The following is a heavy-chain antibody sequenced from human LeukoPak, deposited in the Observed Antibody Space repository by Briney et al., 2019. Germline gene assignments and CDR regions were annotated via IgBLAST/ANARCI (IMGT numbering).Heavy chain of an antibody. Sequence: GGSLRLSCAGSGFTFSSYEMNWVRQAPGKGLEWISSISSAGAIYYADSVNGRSTISRDNAEALLYLQVNSLRAEDTALYYCVARFLTTFEHWGQGSLVTVSS. J-gene: IGHJ4*02. CDR2: ISSAGAI. CDR1: GFTFSSYE. CDR3: VARFLTTFEH. V-gene: IGHV3-48*03. D-gene: IGHD3-3*01.